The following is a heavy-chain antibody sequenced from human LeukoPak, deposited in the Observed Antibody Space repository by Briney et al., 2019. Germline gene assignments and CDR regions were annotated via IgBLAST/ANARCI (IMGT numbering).Heavy chain of an antibody. CDR1: GFTFSSYG. CDR3: AKAVAATGHYYFGMDV. D-gene: IGHD6-19*01. J-gene: IGHJ6*02. Sequence: PGGSLRLSCTASGFTFSSYGMHWVRQAPGKGLEWVAVIWFDGSNKYYADSVKGRLTISRDNSKSTLYLQMSSLRAEDTAVYYCAKAVAATGHYYFGMDVWGQGTTVTVSS. CDR2: IWFDGSNK. V-gene: IGHV3-33*06.